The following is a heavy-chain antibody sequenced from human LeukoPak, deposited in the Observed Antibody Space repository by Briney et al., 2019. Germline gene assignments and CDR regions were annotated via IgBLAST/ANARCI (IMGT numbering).Heavy chain of an antibody. CDR3: ARSTTDYYFYMDV. J-gene: IGHJ6*03. CDR1: GFAFNTYT. Sequence: TGGSLRLSCAGSGFAFNTYTLNWVRQAPGRGLEWVSSITTSSSYIYYAGSVKGRFTVSRDNARNSLFLQMDSLRAEDTAVYFGARSTTDYYFYMDVWGKGTTVTVSS. V-gene: IGHV3-21*01. D-gene: IGHD4-11*01. CDR2: ITTSSSYI.